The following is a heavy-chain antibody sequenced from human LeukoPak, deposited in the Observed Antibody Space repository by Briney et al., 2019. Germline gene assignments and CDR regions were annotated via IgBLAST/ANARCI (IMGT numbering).Heavy chain of an antibody. V-gene: IGHV3-23*01. CDR1: GFTFSSDA. Sequence: GGSLRLSCAASGFTFSSDAMNWVRQAPGKGLEWVSTISGSGSSTYYADSVKGRFTISRDNSKNTLYLQMNSLRVEDTAVYYCAKSGSLGYCRSTSCLGNWFDPWGQGTLVTVST. J-gene: IGHJ5*02. CDR2: ISGSGSST. CDR3: AKSGSLGYCRSTSCLGNWFDP. D-gene: IGHD2-2*01.